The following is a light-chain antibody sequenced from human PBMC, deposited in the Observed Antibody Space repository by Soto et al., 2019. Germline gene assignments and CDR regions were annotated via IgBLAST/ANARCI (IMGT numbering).Light chain of an antibody. Sequence: QSVLTQPPSVSGAPGQRVTISCTGSSSTIGAGFDVHWYQQLPGTAPKLLIYGDTNRPSGVPDRFSGSKSGTSASLAITGLQAEDEADYYCQSYDTALSVYVVFGGGTKVPVL. CDR1: SSTIGAGFD. J-gene: IGLJ2*01. CDR2: GDT. CDR3: QSYDTALSVYVV. V-gene: IGLV1-40*01.